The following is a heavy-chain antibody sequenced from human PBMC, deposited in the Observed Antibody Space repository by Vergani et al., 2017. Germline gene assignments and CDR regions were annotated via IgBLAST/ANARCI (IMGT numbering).Heavy chain of an antibody. Sequence: QVHLVQSGDEVKKPGASVKVSCKASGYAFRSYGISWVRQAPGQGLVWMGWISGYNGNTKYAQKFQGRVTMTTDTSTTTAYMELRSLRFDDTAVYYCARGTTVTPFDIWGQGTMVTVSS. CDR3: ARGTTVTPFDI. D-gene: IGHD4-17*01. V-gene: IGHV1-18*01. J-gene: IGHJ3*02. CDR2: ISGYNGNT. CDR1: GYAFRSYG.